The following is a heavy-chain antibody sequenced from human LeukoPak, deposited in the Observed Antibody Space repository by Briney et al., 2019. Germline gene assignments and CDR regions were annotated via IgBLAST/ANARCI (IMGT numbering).Heavy chain of an antibody. Sequence: SETLSLTCTVSGGSISSYYWSWIRQPPGKGLEWIGYIYSSGSTNYNPSLKSRVTISVDTFKNQFSLKLSSVTAADTAVYYCARHSSSSYYYGMDVWGQETTVTVSS. CDR1: GGSISSYY. CDR2: IYSSGST. V-gene: IGHV4-59*01. CDR3: ARHSSSSYYYGMDV. J-gene: IGHJ6*02. D-gene: IGHD6-6*01.